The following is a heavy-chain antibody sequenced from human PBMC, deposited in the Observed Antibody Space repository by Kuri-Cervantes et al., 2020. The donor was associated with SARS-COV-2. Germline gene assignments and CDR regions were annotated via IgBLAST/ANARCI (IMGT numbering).Heavy chain of an antibody. J-gene: IGHJ6*03. CDR2: IYTSGST. D-gene: IGHD2-2*02. CDR1: GGFISSYY. V-gene: IGHV4-4*07. Sequence: GSLRLSCTVSGGFISSYYWSWIRQPAGKGLEWIGRIYTSGSTNYNPSLKSRVTMSVDTSKNQFSLKLSSVTAADTAVYYCARVPRHICSSTSCYILGRGNYYYMDVWGKGTTVTVSS. CDR3: ARVPRHICSSTSCYILGRGNYYYMDV.